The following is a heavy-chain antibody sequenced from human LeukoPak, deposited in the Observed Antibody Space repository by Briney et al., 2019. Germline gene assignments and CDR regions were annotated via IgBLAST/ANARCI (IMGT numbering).Heavy chain of an antibody. Sequence: ASVKVSFKASGYTFTSYDINWVRQATGQGLEWMGWMNPNSGNTGYAQKFQGRVTMTRNTSISTAYMELSRLRSEDTAVYYCARGRRSSGWYLGSRYYYGMDVWGQGTTITVSS. V-gene: IGHV1-8*01. D-gene: IGHD6-19*01. CDR2: MNPNSGNT. CDR3: ARGRRSSGWYLGSRYYYGMDV. CDR1: GYTFTSYD. J-gene: IGHJ6*02.